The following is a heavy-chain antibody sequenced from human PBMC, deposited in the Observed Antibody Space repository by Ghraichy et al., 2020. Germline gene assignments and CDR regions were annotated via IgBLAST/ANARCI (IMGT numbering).Heavy chain of an antibody. CDR2: INPNSGGT. D-gene: IGHD3-22*01. CDR1: GYTFTGYY. V-gene: IGHV1-2*02. J-gene: IGHJ4*02. Sequence: ASVKVSCKASGYTFTGYYMHWVRQAPGQGLEWMGWINPNSGGTNYAQKFQGRVTMTRDTSISTAYMELSRLRSDDTAVYYCARGFTVVNYYDSCGYYYLVSGCDYWGQGTVVTVSA. CDR3: ARGFTVVNYYDSCGYYYLVSGCDY.